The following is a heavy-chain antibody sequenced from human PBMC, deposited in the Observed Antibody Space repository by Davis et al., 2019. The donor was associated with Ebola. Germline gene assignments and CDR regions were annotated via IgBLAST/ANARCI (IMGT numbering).Heavy chain of an antibody. D-gene: IGHD3-22*01. CDR3: TSSMIEGTDY. CDR1: GFTFSGSA. CDR2: IRSKANSYAT. J-gene: IGHJ4*02. Sequence: GESLKISCAASGFTFSGSAMHWVRQASGKGLEWVGRIRSKANSYATASAASVKGRFTISRDDSKNTAYLQMNSLKTEDTAVYYCTSSMIEGTDYWGQGTLVTVSS. V-gene: IGHV3-73*01.